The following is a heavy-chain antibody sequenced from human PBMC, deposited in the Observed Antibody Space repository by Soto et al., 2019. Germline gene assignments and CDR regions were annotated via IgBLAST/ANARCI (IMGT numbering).Heavy chain of an antibody. J-gene: IGHJ4*02. Sequence: ASVKVSCKASGYSFTSYGIAWVRQVPGQGPEWMGWISPYNGRTNYAQNVQGRVVMTTDISTNIVYLELRSLRSDDTAVYYCARGKLSDYVWGSYRYHFDYWGQGTVVTVSS. CDR2: ISPYNGRT. D-gene: IGHD3-16*02. CDR3: ARGKLSDYVWGSYRYHFDY. CDR1: GYSFTSYG. V-gene: IGHV1-18*01.